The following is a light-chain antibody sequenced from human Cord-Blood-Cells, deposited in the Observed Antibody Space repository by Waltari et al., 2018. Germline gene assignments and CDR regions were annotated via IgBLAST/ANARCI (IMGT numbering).Light chain of an antibody. CDR2: HAS. V-gene: IGKV1-33*01. CDR3: QQYDNLPAFT. CDR1: QDISNY. Sequence: EIQMTQSPSSLSASVGDRVTGTCQASQDISNYLNWYQQKPGTAPKLLIYHASHLETGVPSRFSGSGSGTDFTFTISSLQPADIATYYCQQYDNLPAFTFGPGTKVDIK. J-gene: IGKJ3*01.